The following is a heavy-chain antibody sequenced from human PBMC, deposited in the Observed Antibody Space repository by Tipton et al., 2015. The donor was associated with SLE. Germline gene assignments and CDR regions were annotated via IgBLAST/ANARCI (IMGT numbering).Heavy chain of an antibody. CDR3: ARNPTSYCSGGSCYSPWFDP. V-gene: IGHV4-34*01. Sequence: TLSLTCAVYGGSFSGYYWSWIRQSPGKGLEWIGDINHSGSTNYNPSLKSRVTISVDTSKNQFSLRLSSVTAADTAVYYCARNPTSYCSGGSCYSPWFDPWGQGTLVTVSS. CDR1: GGSFSGYY. D-gene: IGHD2-15*01. CDR2: INHSGST. J-gene: IGHJ5*02.